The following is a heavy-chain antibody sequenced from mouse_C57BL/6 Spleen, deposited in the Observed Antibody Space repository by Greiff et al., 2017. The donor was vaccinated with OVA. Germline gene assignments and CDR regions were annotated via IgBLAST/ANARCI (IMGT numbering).Heavy chain of an antibody. Sequence: EVQLQQSGPVLVKPGASVKMSCKASGYTFTDYYMNWVKQSHGKSLEWIGVINPYNGGTSYNQKFKGKATLTVDKSSSTAYMELNSLTSEDSAVYYCARYGGYDEYYFDYWGQGTTLTVSS. CDR2: INPYNGGT. V-gene: IGHV1-19*01. CDR1: GYTFTDYY. J-gene: IGHJ2*01. D-gene: IGHD2-2*01. CDR3: ARYGGYDEYYFDY.